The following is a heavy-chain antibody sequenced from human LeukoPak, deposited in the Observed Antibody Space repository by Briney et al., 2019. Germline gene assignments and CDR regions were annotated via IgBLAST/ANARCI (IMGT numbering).Heavy chain of an antibody. CDR2: IWYDGSKK. D-gene: IGHD3-22*01. V-gene: IGHV3-33*01. CDR3: ARVNLPSYSDYYDRSGLFNS. J-gene: IGHJ4*02. CDR1: GCTFNSYG. Sequence: GGSLRLSCAASGCTFNSYGMHWVRQAPGKGLEWVAVIWYDGSKKYYADSVKGRFTISRDNAKNSLYLQMNSLRAEGTAVYYCARVNLPSYSDYYDRSGLFNSWGQGTLVTVSS.